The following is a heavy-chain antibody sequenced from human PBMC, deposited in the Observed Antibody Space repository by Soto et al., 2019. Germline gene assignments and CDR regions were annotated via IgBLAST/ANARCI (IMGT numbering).Heavy chain of an antibody. V-gene: IGHV4-30-4*01. D-gene: IGHD4-17*01. CDR2: IYYSGRT. Sequence: QGQLQESGPGLVKPSQTLSLTCTVSGGSISSGDYYWSWIRQPPVKGLEWIGYIYYSGRTYYNPSLKSRLTMSVDTSKNQFPLKLSSVTAADTAVYYCARELFGGAGHHYGDYVSEHGMDVWGQGTTVTVFS. CDR3: ARELFGGAGHHYGDYVSEHGMDV. J-gene: IGHJ6*02. CDR1: GGSISSGDYY.